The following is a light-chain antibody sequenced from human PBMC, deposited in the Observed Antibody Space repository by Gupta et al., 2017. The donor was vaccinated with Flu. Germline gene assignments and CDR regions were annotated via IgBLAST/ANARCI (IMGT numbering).Light chain of an antibody. CDR1: TGAVTSDHY. Sequence: QAVVTQQSSLTVSPGGTVTLTCDSSTGAVTSDHYPFWFQQKPGQAPRTLIYDTNSKHSWTPARFSGSLLGGKAALTLSGAQPEDEAEYYCLLFYGDARPVIGGGTELTVL. V-gene: IGLV7-46*01. J-gene: IGLJ3*02. CDR2: DTN. CDR3: LLFYGDARPV.